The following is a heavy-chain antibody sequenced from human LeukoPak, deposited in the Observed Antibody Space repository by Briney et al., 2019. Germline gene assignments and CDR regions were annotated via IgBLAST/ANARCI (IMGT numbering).Heavy chain of an antibody. V-gene: IGHV4-30-2*01. CDR3: ARGGDYPFGLGSLPVRVWFDP. Sequence: SETLSLTCAVSGGPISSGGYSWSWIRQPPGKGLEWIGYIYHSGSTYYNPSLKSRVTISVDRSKNQFSLKLNSVTAADTAVYYCARGGDYPFGLGSLPVRVWFDPWGQGTLVTVSS. J-gene: IGHJ5*02. CDR2: IYHSGST. CDR1: GGPISSGGYS. D-gene: IGHD3-16*01.